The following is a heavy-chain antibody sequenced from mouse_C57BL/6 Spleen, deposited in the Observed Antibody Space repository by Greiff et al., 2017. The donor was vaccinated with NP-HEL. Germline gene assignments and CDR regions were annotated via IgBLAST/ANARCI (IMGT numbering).Heavy chain of an antibody. Sequence: QVHVKQSGAELARPGASVKLSCKASGYTFTSYGISWVKQRTGQGLEWIGEIYPRSGNTYYNEKFKGKATLTADKSSSTAYMELRSLTSEDSAVYFCARSLDYYGSSGYFDVWGTGTTVTVSS. J-gene: IGHJ1*03. D-gene: IGHD1-1*01. CDR3: ARSLDYYGSSGYFDV. CDR1: GYTFTSYG. CDR2: IYPRSGNT. V-gene: IGHV1-81*01.